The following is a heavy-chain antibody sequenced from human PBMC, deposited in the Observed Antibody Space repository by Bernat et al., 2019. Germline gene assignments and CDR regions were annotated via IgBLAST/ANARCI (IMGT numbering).Heavy chain of an antibody. J-gene: IGHJ4*02. V-gene: IGHV1-3*01. Sequence: QVQLVQSGAEVKKPGASVKVSCKASGYTFTSYAMNWVRQAPGQGLEWMGWINADNGNTEYSQKFQGRVTITRDTSASTAYMELSSLRSEETAVYYCARDLLTGYSYGWEDYWGQGTLVTVSS. D-gene: IGHD6-19*01. CDR1: GYTFTSYA. CDR3: ARDLLTGYSYGWEDY. CDR2: INADNGNT.